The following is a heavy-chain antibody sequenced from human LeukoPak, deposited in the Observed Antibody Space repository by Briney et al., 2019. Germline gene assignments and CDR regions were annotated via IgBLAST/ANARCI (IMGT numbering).Heavy chain of an antibody. CDR2: ISGSGGST. V-gene: IGHV3-23*01. CDR1: GFTFSSYA. D-gene: IGHD3-22*01. CDR3: AKDKRPMYYYDSSGYSPYYFDY. Sequence: PGGSLRLSCAASGFTFSSYAMSWVRQAPGKGLEWVSAISGSGGSTYYADSVKGRFTISRDNSKNTLYLQMNSLRAEDTAVYYCAKDKRPMYYYDSSGYSPYYFDYWGQGTLVTVSS. J-gene: IGHJ4*02.